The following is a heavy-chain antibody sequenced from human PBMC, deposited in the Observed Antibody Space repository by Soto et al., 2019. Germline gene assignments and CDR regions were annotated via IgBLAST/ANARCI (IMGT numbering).Heavy chain of an antibody. D-gene: IGHD1-1*01. CDR1: GGSISSGGYY. CDR2: IYKSGNT. CDR3: ARDRIQLERRTGDALRPHDAFDI. J-gene: IGHJ3*02. V-gene: IGHV4-31*03. Sequence: QVQLQESGPGLVKPSQTLSLTCTVSGGSISSGGYYWSWIRQHPGKGLEWIGYIYKSGNTYYNPSLKSRVTISVGTSKNQFSLRLTSVTAADTAVYYCARDRIQLERRTGDALRPHDAFDIWGQGTMVTVSS.